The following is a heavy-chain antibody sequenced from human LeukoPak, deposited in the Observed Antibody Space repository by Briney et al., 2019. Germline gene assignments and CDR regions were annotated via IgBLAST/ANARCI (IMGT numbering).Heavy chain of an antibody. CDR1: GFTFSSDA. V-gene: IGHV3-23*01. CDR2: ISGSGGST. Sequence: PGESLRLSCAASGFTFSSDAMSSVRQAPGKGLEWVSAISGSGGSTYYADSVKGRFTISRDNSKNTVYLQMNSLRAEDTAVYYCAKDIGYCTNGVCYSPPFDYWGQGTLVTVSS. CDR3: AKDIGYCTNGVCYSPPFDY. J-gene: IGHJ4*02. D-gene: IGHD2-8*01.